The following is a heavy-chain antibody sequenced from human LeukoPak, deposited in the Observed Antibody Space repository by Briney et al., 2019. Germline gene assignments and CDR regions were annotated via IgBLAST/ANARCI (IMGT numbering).Heavy chain of an antibody. J-gene: IGHJ4*02. Sequence: GGSLRLSCAASGFTFSSYEMNWVRQAPGKGLEWVSAISGSGGSTYYADSVKGRFTISRDNSKNTLYLQMNSLRAEDTAVYYCAKDEKGTVTVYYFDYWGQGTLVTVSS. CDR1: GFTFSSYE. CDR2: ISGSGGST. CDR3: AKDEKGTVTVYYFDY. D-gene: IGHD4-17*01. V-gene: IGHV3-23*01.